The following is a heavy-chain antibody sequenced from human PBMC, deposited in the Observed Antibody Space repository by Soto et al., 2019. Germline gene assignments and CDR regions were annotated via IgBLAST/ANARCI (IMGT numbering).Heavy chain of an antibody. D-gene: IGHD2-21*02. CDR1: GNTFTNYY. J-gene: IGHJ4*02. CDR3: ARGGLVVVVTAAFDY. Sequence: QVQLMQSGAEVKKPGASVKVSCKASGNTFTNYYIHWVRQAPGQGLEWMGTINPSGGHTTYAQKFLGRVTMTRDTSTSTLYRELTSLRSEDTAVYYCARGGLVVVVTAAFDYWGQGTLVTVSS. V-gene: IGHV1-46*01. CDR2: INPSGGHT.